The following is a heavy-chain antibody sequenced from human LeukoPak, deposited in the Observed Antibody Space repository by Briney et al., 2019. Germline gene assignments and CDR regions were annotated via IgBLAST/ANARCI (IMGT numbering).Heavy chain of an antibody. V-gene: IGHV4-59*01. D-gene: IGHD2-15*01. Sequence: SETLSLTCTVSGGSISSYYWSWIRQPPGKGLEWIGYIYYSGSTNYNPSLKSRVTISVDTSKNQFSLKLSSVTAADTAVYYCARSVVYWYFDLWGRGTLVTVSP. J-gene: IGHJ2*01. CDR3: ARSVVYWYFDL. CDR2: IYYSGST. CDR1: GGSISSYY.